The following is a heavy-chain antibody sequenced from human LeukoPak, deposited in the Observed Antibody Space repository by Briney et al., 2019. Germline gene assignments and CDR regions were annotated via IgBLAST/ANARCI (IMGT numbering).Heavy chain of an antibody. CDR3: AREYSSSWTGWFDP. CDR2: IYSSGST. CDR1: GGSISSYY. D-gene: IGHD6-13*01. J-gene: IGHJ5*02. V-gene: IGHV4-4*07. Sequence: PSETLFLTCSVSGGSISSYYWSWIRQPAGKGLEWIGRIYSSGSTNYNPSLKSRVSMSVLTSKNQLSLKLSSVTAADTAVYYCAREYSSSWTGWFDPWGQGTLVTVSS.